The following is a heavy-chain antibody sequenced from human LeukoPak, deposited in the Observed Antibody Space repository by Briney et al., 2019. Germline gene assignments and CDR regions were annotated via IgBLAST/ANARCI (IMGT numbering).Heavy chain of an antibody. CDR3: ARDRRFNGGNWEFDY. J-gene: IGHJ4*02. CDR2: IIPIFGTA. D-gene: IGHD4-23*01. CDR1: GGTFTSYA. Sequence: GSSVKVSCKASGGTFTSYAISWGRQAPGQGLERMGGIIPIFGTANYAQKYQGRDTITANESTSTAYMELSSLSSEDTAVYYCARDRRFNGGNWEFDYWGQGTLVTVSS. V-gene: IGHV1-69*01.